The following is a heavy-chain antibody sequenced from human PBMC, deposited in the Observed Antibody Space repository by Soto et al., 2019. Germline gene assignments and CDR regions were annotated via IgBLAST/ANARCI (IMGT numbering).Heavy chain of an antibody. Sequence: GGSLRLSGAASGFTFISYEMNWVRQSPGKGLECVSYISSSGSTIYYADSVNGRFTISRDNAKNSLYLQMNSLRAEDTAVYYCARDRGHDATDYGMDVWGQGTTVTVSS. CDR3: ARDRGHDATDYGMDV. CDR1: GFTFISYE. V-gene: IGHV3-48*03. D-gene: IGHD1-1*01. CDR2: ISSSGSTI. J-gene: IGHJ6*02.